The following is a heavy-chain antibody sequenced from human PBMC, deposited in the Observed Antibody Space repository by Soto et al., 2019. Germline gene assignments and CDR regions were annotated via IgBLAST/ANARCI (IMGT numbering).Heavy chain of an antibody. CDR3: ARDLRGGSSWFAFDY. CDR2: IYYSGST. J-gene: IGHJ4*02. V-gene: IGHV4-61*01. CDR1: GGSVSSGCYY. Sequence: SETLSLTCTVSGGSVSSGCYYWSWIRQPPGKGLEGIGYIYYSGSTNYNPSLKRRVTISVDTSKSPFSMKLSSVTAADTAVYYCARDLRGGSSWFAFDYWGQGTLVTVSS. D-gene: IGHD6-13*01.